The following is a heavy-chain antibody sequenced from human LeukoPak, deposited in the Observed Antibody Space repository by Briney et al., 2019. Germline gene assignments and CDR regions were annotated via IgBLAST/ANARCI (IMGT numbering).Heavy chain of an antibody. CDR1: GFTFDDYG. J-gene: IGHJ4*02. Sequence: GGSLRLSCAASGFTFDDYGMSWVRQAPGKGLEWVSGINWNGGSTGYADSVKGRFTISRDNAKNSLYLQMNSLRAKDTALYYCARDWPDVVVAATRFDYWGQGTLITVSS. D-gene: IGHD2-15*01. V-gene: IGHV3-20*04. CDR2: INWNGGST. CDR3: ARDWPDVVVAATRFDY.